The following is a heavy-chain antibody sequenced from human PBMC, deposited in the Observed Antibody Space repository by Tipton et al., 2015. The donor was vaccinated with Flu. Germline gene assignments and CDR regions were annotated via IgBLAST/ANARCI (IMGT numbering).Heavy chain of an antibody. V-gene: IGHV4-34*01. CDR3: ARGRRRGAIFGVVIGDNYYFDY. Sequence: LRLSCAVYGGSFSGYYWSWIRQPPGKGLEWIGEINHSGSTNYNPSLKSRVTISVDTSKNQFSLKLSSVTAADTAVYYCARGRRRGAIFGVVIGDNYYFDYWGQGTLVTVSS. J-gene: IGHJ4*02. CDR1: GGSFSGYY. CDR2: INHSGST. D-gene: IGHD3-3*01.